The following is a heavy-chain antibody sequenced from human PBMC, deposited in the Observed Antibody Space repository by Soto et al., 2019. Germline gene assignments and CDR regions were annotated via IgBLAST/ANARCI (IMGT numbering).Heavy chain of an antibody. J-gene: IGHJ2*01. V-gene: IGHV1-24*01. CDR2: FDPEDGET. Sequence: QVQLVQSGAEVKKPGASVKVSCKVSGYTLTELSMHWVRPAPGKGLEWMGGFDPEDGETIYAQKFQGRVTMTEDTSTDTAYMDLSSLRSEDTAVYYCATRYGGTGKNDWYFDLWGRGTLVTVSS. CDR3: ATRYGGTGKNDWYFDL. D-gene: IGHD4-17*01. CDR1: GYTLTELS.